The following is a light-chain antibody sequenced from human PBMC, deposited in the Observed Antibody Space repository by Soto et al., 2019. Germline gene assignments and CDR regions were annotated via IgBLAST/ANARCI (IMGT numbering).Light chain of an antibody. CDR2: DAS. J-gene: IGKJ4*01. CDR3: QQRSSWPLT. V-gene: IGKV3-11*01. Sequence: EILLSQSPATLSLSTGGRATLSCRASQSVSSYLAWYQQKPGQAPRLLIYDASNRATGIPARFSGNGSGTDFTLTISSLEPEDFAVYYCQQRSSWPLTFGGGTKV. CDR1: QSVSSY.